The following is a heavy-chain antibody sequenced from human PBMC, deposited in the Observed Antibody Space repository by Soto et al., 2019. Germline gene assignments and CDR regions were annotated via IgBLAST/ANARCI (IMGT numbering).Heavy chain of an antibody. CDR3: ARHGVVVPAPSLGYFQH. J-gene: IGHJ1*01. CDR1: GGSISSCCYY. D-gene: IGHD2-2*01. Sequence: SETLSLTFTVSGGSISSCCYYWSWIRQHPGKGLEWIGYIYYSGSTYYNPSLKSRVTISVDTSKNQFSLKLSSVTAADTAVYYCARHGVVVPAPSLGYFQHWGQGTLVTVSS. V-gene: IGHV4-31*03. CDR2: IYYSGST.